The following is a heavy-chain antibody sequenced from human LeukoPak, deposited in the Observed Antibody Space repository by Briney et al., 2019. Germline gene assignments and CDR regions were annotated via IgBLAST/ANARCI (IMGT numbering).Heavy chain of an antibody. CDR2: IYTSGST. J-gene: IGHJ5*02. Sequence: PSETLSLTCTVSGGSISSSSYYWGWIRQPAGKGLEWIGRIYTSGSTNYNPSLKSRVTMSVDTSKNQFSLKLSSVTAADTAVYYCARDSSGYDYNWFDPWGQGTLVTVSS. CDR3: ARDSSGYDYNWFDP. D-gene: IGHD5-12*01. V-gene: IGHV4-61*02. CDR1: GGSISSSSYY.